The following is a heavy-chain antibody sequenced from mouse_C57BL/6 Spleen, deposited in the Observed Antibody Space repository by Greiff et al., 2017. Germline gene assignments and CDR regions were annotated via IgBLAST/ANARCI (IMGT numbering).Heavy chain of an antibody. CDR1: GYTFTSYW. CDR3: ARSGYGSSYGAMDY. CDR2: IYPSDSET. J-gene: IGHJ4*01. V-gene: IGHV1-61*01. Sequence: QVQLKQPGAELVRPGSSVKLSCKASGYTFTSYWMAWVKQRPGQGLEWIGNIYPSDSETHYNQKFKDKATLTVDKSSSTAYMQLSSLTSEDSAVYYCARSGYGSSYGAMDYWGQGTSVTVSS. D-gene: IGHD1-1*01.